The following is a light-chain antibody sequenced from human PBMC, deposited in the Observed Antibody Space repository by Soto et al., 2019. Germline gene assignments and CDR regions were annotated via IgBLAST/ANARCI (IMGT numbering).Light chain of an antibody. CDR2: GAS. CDR3: QQYGRSPH. CDR1: QTVSANY. J-gene: IGKJ3*01. Sequence: ELVLTQSPGTLSLTPGERATLSCRASQTVSANYLAWYQQKAGQAPRLLIYGASNRATGIPDRFSGSGSGTDFTLTSSRLEPEDFAVYYCQQYGRSPHFGPGTKVDIK. V-gene: IGKV3-20*01.